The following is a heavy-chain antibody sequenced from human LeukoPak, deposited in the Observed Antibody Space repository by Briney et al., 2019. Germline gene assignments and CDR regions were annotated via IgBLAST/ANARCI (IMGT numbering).Heavy chain of an antibody. J-gene: IGHJ5*02. CDR2: IYYSGST. Sequence: SETLSLTCTVSGGSVSSGSYYWSWIRQPPGKGLEWIGYIYYSGSTNYNPSLKSRVTISVDTSKNQFSLKLSSVTAADTAVYYCARALGYCSSTSCYSYWFDPWGQGTLVTVSS. CDR3: ARALGYCSSTSCYSYWFDP. D-gene: IGHD2-2*01. V-gene: IGHV4-61*01. CDR1: GGSVSSGSYY.